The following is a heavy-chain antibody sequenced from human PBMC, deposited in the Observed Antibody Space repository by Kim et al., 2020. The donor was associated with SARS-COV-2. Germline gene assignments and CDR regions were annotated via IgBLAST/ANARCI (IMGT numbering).Heavy chain of an antibody. J-gene: IGHJ6*02. V-gene: IGHV3-23*01. D-gene: IGHD3-10*01. Sequence: GGSLRLSCAASGFTFSSYAMSWVRQAPGKGLEWVSAISGSGGSTYYADSVKGRFTISRDNSKNTLYLQMNSLRAEDTAVYYCANGLGRGERLGDYYYYGMDVWGQGTTVTVSS. CDR2: ISGSGGST. CDR1: GFTFSSYA. CDR3: ANGLGRGERLGDYYYYGMDV.